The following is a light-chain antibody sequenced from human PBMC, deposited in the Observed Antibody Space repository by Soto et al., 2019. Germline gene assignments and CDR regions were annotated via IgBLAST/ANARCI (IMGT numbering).Light chain of an antibody. V-gene: IGKV3-20*01. CDR1: QSVRDN. CDR2: VAS. CDR3: QQYGSSPYT. Sequence: EILLTQSPGALAVSPGEVATLSCRASQSVRDNLAWYQQKPGQAPRLLIYVASSRATGIPDRFSGSGSGTDFTLTISRLEPEDFAVYYCQQYGSSPYTFGQGTKVDIK. J-gene: IGKJ2*01.